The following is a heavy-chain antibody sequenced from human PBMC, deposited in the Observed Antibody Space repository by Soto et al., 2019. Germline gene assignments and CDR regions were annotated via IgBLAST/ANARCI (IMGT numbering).Heavy chain of an antibody. V-gene: IGHV3-73*02. Sequence: EVQLVESGGGLVQPGGSLKLSCVASGYTFSGSSVHWVRQASGKGLGWVGRIRDKTNSYATSYAASVNGRFTISRDDSKNTAYLQMNSLKAQDTAVYYCTTKNYWGRGNLVTVAS. J-gene: IGHJ4*02. CDR2: IRDKTNSYAT. CDR3: TTKNY. CDR1: GYTFSGSS.